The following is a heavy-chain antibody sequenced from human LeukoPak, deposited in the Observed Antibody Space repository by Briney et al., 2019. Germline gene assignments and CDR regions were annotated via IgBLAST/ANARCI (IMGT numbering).Heavy chain of an antibody. CDR2: INPKSGGT. D-gene: IGHD6-13*01. CDR3: ARPLIRIAAAPAHH. J-gene: IGHJ5*02. Sequence: ASVKVSCKASGYTFTGYYIHWVRQAPGQGLEWMGWINPKSGGTNYAQKFQGRVTMTRDTSISTAYMELSRLRSDDTAVYYCARPLIRIAAAPAHHWGQGTLVTVSS. V-gene: IGHV1-2*02. CDR1: GYTFTGYY.